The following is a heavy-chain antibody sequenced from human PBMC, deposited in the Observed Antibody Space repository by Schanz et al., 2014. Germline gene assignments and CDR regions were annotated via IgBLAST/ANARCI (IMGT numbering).Heavy chain of an antibody. Sequence: VQLVESGGGLVQPGGSLRLSCSASGFTFSSYSMYWVRQAPGKGLEYVSVISSNGGSTDFADSVKGRFTISRDNSMNTLHLQMDGLRVEDTAVYYCARPSDSSWYMDVWGKGTTVTVSS. J-gene: IGHJ6*03. D-gene: IGHD2-21*02. CDR2: ISSNGGST. CDR1: GFTFSSYS. V-gene: IGHV3-64*04. CDR3: ARPSDSSWYMDV.